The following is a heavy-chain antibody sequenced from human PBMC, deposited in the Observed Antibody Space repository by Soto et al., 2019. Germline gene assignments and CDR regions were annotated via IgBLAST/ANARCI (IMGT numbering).Heavy chain of an antibody. CDR2: ITAGNADT. CDR1: GYSFNNYG. J-gene: IGHJ5*02. CDR3: VRGGGDA. V-gene: IGHV1-3*01. Sequence: QVQLVQSGAEVKKPGASVKVSCKASGYSFNNYGMHWVRQAPGQRLEWMGWITAGNADTKYSQKFQGRVTITRDTSANTAYMELSSLTSEDTDVFYCVRGGGDAWGQGTLVTVSS.